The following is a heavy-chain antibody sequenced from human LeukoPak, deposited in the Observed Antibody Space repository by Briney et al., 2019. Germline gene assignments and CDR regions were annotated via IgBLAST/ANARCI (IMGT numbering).Heavy chain of an antibody. CDR3: ARAPGYYGSGSAYYYYGMDV. V-gene: IGHV4-38-2*01. CDR1: GYSISSGYY. J-gene: IGHJ6*04. D-gene: IGHD3-10*01. CDR2: IYHSGST. Sequence: SETLSLTCAVSGYSISSGYYWGWIRQPPGKGLEWVGSIYHSGSTYYNPSLKSRVTISVDTSKNPFSLKLSSVTAADTAVYYCARAPGYYGSGSAYYYYGMDVWGKGTTVTVSS.